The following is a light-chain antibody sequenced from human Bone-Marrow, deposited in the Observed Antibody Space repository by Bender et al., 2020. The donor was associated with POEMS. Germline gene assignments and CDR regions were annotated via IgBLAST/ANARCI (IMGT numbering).Light chain of an antibody. CDR1: SANIGAGFD. V-gene: IGLV1-40*01. Sequence: QSALTQPPSVSGAPGQSVTISCTGSSANIGAGFDVQWYRQLPGTAPNLLIYANTNRPSGVPDRFSGSKSGTSASLAITGLQPEDEAVYYCAVWDDSLNGWVFGGGTKLTVL. CDR3: AVWDDSLNGWV. J-gene: IGLJ3*02. CDR2: ANT.